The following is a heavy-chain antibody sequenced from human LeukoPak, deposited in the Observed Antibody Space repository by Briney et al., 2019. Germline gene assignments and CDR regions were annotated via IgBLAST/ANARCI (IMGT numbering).Heavy chain of an antibody. CDR3: AKGGEGTGMRLDY. CDR2: INTNTGNP. CDR1: GYTFTNFA. J-gene: IGHJ4*02. D-gene: IGHD2-8*01. Sequence: GASVKVSCKASGYTFTNFAMNWVRQAPGQGLEWMGWINTNTGNPTYAQGYTGRVVFSLDTSVNTAYLQISSLKAEDTAIYYCAKGGEGTGMRLDYWGQGTLVTVSS. V-gene: IGHV7-4-1*02.